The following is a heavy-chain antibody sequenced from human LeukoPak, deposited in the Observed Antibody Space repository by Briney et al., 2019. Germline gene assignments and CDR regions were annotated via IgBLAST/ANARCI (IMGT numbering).Heavy chain of an antibody. CDR3: ARVNGSGSYYIDY. CDR2: ISSSSSYI. Sequence: PGGSLRLSCAASGFTFSSYSMNWVRQAPGKGLEWVSSISSSSSYIYYADSVKGRFTISRDNAKNSLYLQMNSLRAEDTAVYYCARVNGSGSYYIDYWGQGTLVTVSS. CDR1: GFTFSSYS. D-gene: IGHD3-10*01. V-gene: IGHV3-21*01. J-gene: IGHJ4*02.